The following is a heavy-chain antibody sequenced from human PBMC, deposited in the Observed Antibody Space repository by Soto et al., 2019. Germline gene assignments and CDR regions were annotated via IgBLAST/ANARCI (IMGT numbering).Heavy chain of an antibody. Sequence: EVQLVESGGGLVQPGGSLRLSCAASGFTFSSYWMHWVRQAPGKGLVWVSRINSDGTNTTYADSVKGRFTISRDNAKNTRYVEMNSLRAEDTAVYYCARVGTGYYYKDVWGKGTTVTVSS. CDR3: ARVGTGYYYKDV. J-gene: IGHJ6*03. D-gene: IGHD1-1*01. V-gene: IGHV3-74*01. CDR2: INSDGTNT. CDR1: GFTFSSYW.